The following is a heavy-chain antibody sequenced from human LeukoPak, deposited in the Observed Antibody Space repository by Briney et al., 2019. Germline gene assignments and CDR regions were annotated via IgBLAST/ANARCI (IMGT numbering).Heavy chain of an antibody. D-gene: IGHD3-22*01. CDR2: IYHSGT. J-gene: IGHJ4*02. V-gene: IGHV4-38-2*01. CDR3: ARGDNYYDSSGYLD. CDR1: GYSISSGYY. Sequence: PSETLSLTCAVSGYSISSGYYWAWIRQPPGKGLEWIGSIYHSGTHYNPSLESRPTISVDTPKNQFSLQLSSVTAAGTAVYYCARGDNYYDSSGYLDWGQGTLVTVSS.